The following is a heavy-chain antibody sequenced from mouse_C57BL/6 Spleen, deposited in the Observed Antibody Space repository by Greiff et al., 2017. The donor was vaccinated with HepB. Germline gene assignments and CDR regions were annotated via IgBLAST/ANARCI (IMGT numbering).Heavy chain of an antibody. CDR3: ARQYYYGSSLAWFAY. J-gene: IGHJ3*01. D-gene: IGHD1-1*01. CDR1: GFTFSSYT. CDR2: ISGGGGNT. V-gene: IGHV5-9*01. Sequence: EVQGVESGGGLVKPGGSLKLSCAASGFTFSSYTMSWVRQTPEKRLEWVATISGGGGNTYYPDSVKGRFTISRDNAKNTLYLQMSSLRSEDTALYYCARQYYYGSSLAWFAYWGQGTLVTVSA.